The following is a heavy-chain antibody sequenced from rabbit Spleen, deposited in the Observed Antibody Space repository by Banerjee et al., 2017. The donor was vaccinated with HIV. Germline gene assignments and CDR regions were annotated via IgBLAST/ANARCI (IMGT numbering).Heavy chain of an antibody. D-gene: IGHD6-1*01. CDR3: ARASVGFNGYNHAYYYGMDL. J-gene: IGHJ6*01. V-gene: IGHV1S40*01. Sequence: QSLEESGGDLVKPGASLTLTCTPSGFDFSSNAMCWVRQAPGKGLEWVACVSGGASGTTYYASWAKGRFTISKTSSTTVTLQMTSLTAADTATYFCARASVGFNGYNHAYYYGMDLWGQGTLVTVS. CDR2: VSGGASGTT. CDR1: GFDFSSNA.